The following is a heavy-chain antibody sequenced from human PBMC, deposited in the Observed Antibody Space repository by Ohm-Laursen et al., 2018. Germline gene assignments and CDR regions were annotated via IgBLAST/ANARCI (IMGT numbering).Heavy chain of an antibody. D-gene: IGHD2-21*02. Sequence: SLRLSCAASGFTFSSHGMHWVRQAPGKGLEWVELIWYDGTNKYYADSEKGRFTISRDNSKNTLYLQMNSLRVEDTALYFCAREQYCGGGCYLDWYFDLWGCGTLVTVSS. CDR3: AREQYCGGGCYLDWYFDL. CDR1: GFTFSSHG. J-gene: IGHJ2*01. V-gene: IGHV3-33*01. CDR2: IWYDGTNK.